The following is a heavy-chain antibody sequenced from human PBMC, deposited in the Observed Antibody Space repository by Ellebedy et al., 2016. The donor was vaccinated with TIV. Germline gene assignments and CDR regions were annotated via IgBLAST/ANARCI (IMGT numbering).Heavy chain of an antibody. CDR2: IVGSGA. Sequence: PGGSLRLSCAASGFTFSRYAIGWVRQAPGKGLEWVSGIVGSGAQKYADSVKGRFTISRDNSKGTVDLQMNSLRVEDTAVYFCAKDRTPGDGYWVFDQWGQGALVTVSS. V-gene: IGHV3-23*01. J-gene: IGHJ4*02. CDR1: GFTFSRYA. D-gene: IGHD5-18*01. CDR3: AKDRTPGDGYWVFDQ.